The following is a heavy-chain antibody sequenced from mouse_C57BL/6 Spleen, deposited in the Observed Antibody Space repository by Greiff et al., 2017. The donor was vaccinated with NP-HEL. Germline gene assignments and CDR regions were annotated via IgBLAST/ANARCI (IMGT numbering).Heavy chain of an antibody. V-gene: IGHV5-17*01. CDR2: ISSGSSTI. Sequence: EVQLVESGGGLVKPGGSLKLSCAASGFTFSDYGMHWVRQAPEKGLEWVAYISSGSSTIYYADTVKGRFSISRDNAKNTLFLQMTSLRSEDTAMYYCARTYYGSSYWYFDVWGTGTTVTVSS. D-gene: IGHD1-1*01. CDR3: ARTYYGSSYWYFDV. J-gene: IGHJ1*03. CDR1: GFTFSDYG.